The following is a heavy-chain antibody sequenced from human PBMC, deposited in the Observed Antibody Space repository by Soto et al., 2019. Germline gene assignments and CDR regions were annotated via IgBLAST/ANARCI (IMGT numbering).Heavy chain of an antibody. CDR1: GGTFSSYA. Sequence: GASVKVSCKASGGTFSSYAISWVRQAPGQGLEWMGGIIPIFGTTNYAQEFQGRVTITADESTSTAYMELSSLRSEDTAVYYCARCGRSGYFFNSFDPWGQGTLVTVSS. D-gene: IGHD3-22*01. CDR3: ARCGRSGYFFNSFDP. J-gene: IGHJ5*02. CDR2: IIPIFGTT. V-gene: IGHV1-69*13.